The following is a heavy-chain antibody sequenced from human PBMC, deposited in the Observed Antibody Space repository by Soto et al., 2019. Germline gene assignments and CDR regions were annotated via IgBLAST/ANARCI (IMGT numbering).Heavy chain of an antibody. V-gene: IGHV3-33*01. J-gene: IGHJ4*02. CDR1: GFTFSSYG. CDR3: ARDTTPYGSGSFINY. D-gene: IGHD3-10*01. CDR2: IWYDGSNK. Sequence: GGSLRLSCAASGFTFSSYGMHWVRQAPGKGLEWVAVIWYDGSNKYYADSVKGRFTISRDNSKNTLYLQMNSLRAEDTAVYYCARDTTPYGSGSFINYWGQGTLVTVSS.